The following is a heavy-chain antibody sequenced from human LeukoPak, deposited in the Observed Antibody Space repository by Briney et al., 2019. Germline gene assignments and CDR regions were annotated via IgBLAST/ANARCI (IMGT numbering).Heavy chain of an antibody. CDR2: IYYSGST. J-gene: IGHJ3*02. CDR3: ASPRKYYYDFPI. V-gene: IGHV4-39*01. D-gene: IGHD3-22*01. CDR1: GGSISSSSCY. Sequence: SETLSLTCTVSGGSISSSSCYWGWIRQPPGKGLEWIGSIYYSGSTYYNPSLKSRVTISVDTSKNQFSLKLSSVTAADTAVYYCASPRKYYYDFPIWGQGTMVTVSS.